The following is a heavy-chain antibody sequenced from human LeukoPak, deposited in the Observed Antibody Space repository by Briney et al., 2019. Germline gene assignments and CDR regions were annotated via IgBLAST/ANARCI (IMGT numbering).Heavy chain of an antibody. CDR2: IYYSGST. V-gene: IGHV4-39*07. CDR3: ARRSPYYYGSGSQNRYFDL. J-gene: IGHJ2*01. Sequence: SETLSLTCTVSGGSISSSSYYWGWIRQPPGKGLEWIGSIYYSGSTYYNPSLKSRVTISVDKSKNQFSLKLSSVTAADTAVYYCARRSPYYYGSGSQNRYFDLWGRGTLVTVSS. D-gene: IGHD3-10*01. CDR1: GGSISSSSYY.